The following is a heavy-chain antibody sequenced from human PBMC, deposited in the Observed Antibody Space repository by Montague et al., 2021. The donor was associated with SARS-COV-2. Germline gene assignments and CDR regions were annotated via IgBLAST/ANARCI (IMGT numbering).Heavy chain of an antibody. CDR3: ARGEWLLSLFYYYYYMDV. V-gene: IGHV3-74*01. J-gene: IGHJ6*03. Sequence: SLRLSCAASGFTFSSYWMHWVRQAPGKGLVWVSRINSDGSSTSYADSVKGRFTISRDNAKNTLYLQMNSLRAEDTAVYYCARGEWLLSLFYYYYYMDVWGKGTTVTVSS. D-gene: IGHD3-3*01. CDR2: INSDGSST. CDR1: GFTFSSYW.